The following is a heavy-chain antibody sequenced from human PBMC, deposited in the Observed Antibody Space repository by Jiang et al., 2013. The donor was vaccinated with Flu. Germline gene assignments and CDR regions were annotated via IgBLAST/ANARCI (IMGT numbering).Heavy chain of an antibody. CDR1: GFTFSTYG. CDR2: ISGSGGSS. CDR3: ARHYDVWRYHGMDV. D-gene: IGHD3-3*01. Sequence: VQLLESGGGLVQPGGSLRLSCAASGFTFSTYGMSWVRQAPGKGLEWVSVISGSGGSSYYANSVKGRFTISRDKSKNTLYLQMNSLRAEDTAVYYCARHYDVWRYHGMDVWGQGTTVTVSS. J-gene: IGHJ6*02. V-gene: IGHV3-23*01.